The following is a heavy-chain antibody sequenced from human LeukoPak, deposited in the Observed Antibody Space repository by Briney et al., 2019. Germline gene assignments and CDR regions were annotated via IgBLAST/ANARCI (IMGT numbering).Heavy chain of an antibody. CDR2: IIPIFGTA. V-gene: IGHV1-69*05. J-gene: IGHJ6*03. Sequence: ASVKVSCKASGGTFSGYAISWVRQAPGQGLEWMGGIIPIFGTANYAQKFQGRVTITTDESTSTAYMELSSLRSEDTAVYYCARGHCSSTSCYNYYYYYMDVWGKGTTVTVSS. CDR1: GGTFSGYA. CDR3: ARGHCSSTSCYNYYYYYMDV. D-gene: IGHD2-2*02.